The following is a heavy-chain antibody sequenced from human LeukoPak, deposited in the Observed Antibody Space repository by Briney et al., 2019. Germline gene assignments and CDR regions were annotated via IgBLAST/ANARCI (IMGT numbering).Heavy chain of an antibody. CDR3: ARDSHSSSWYSEFDY. J-gene: IGHJ4*02. Sequence: ASVKVSCKAPGYTFTNYYIHWVRQAPGQGLEWTGIVNPSGGSTSYAQKFQGRVTMTRDTSTSTVYMELSSLRSEDTAVYYCARDSHSSSWYSEFDYWGQRTLVTVSS. CDR1: GYTFTNYY. V-gene: IGHV1-46*01. D-gene: IGHD6-13*01. CDR2: VNPSGGST.